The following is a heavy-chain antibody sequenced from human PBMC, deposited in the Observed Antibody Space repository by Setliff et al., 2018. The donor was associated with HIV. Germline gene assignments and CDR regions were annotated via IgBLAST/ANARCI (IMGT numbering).Heavy chain of an antibody. CDR1: GGSISSSTYY. Sequence: SETLSLTCTVSGGSISSSTYYWGWIRQPPGKGLEWIGSIYNGGTTHYNPSLKSRVTISVDTSKDQFSLRLSSVTAADTAVYYCARERYAGGAFDIWGQGTKVTVSS. CDR2: IYNGGTT. D-gene: IGHD3-9*01. CDR3: ARERYAGGAFDI. V-gene: IGHV4-39*07. J-gene: IGHJ3*02.